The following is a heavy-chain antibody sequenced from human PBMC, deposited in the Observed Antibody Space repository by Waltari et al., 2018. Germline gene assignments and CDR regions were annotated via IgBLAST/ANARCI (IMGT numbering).Heavy chain of an antibody. CDR1: EFTFSNYA. CDR2: ISGSGDST. CDR3: ANSTLKGYY. V-gene: IGHV3-23*01. Sequence: ASEFTFSNYAMSWVRQAPGKGLEWISGISGSGDSTYYADSVTGRFTISRDNSKNTLYLQMNSLRAEDTAVYYCANSTLKGYYWGQGTLVTVSS. J-gene: IGHJ4*02.